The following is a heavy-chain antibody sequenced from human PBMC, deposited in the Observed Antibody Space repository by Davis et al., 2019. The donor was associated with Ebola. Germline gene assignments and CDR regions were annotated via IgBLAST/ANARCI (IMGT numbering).Heavy chain of an antibody. D-gene: IGHD2-21*02. CDR2: LGTSADT. V-gene: IGHV3-23*01. CDR1: GFIFRSYV. J-gene: IGHJ3*02. CDR3: AKDTANIWFDI. Sequence: GESLKISCAASGFIFRSYVLSWVRQAPGKGLERVSTLGTSADTYYADSVKGRFTISRDNSRNTLYLQMNGLRVEDTAIYYCAKDTANIWFDIWGQGTMVTVSS.